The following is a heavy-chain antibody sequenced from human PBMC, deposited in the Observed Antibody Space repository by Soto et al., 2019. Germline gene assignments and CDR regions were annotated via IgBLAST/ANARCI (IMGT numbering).Heavy chain of an antibody. CDR2: IYHSGST. J-gene: IGHJ4*02. CDR1: GGSISSSNW. D-gene: IGHD2-2*01. CDR3: ASAPRVVPAATY. Sequence: SETLSLTCAVSGGSISSSNWWTWVRQPPGKGLEWIGEIYHSGSTNYNPSLKSRVTISVDTSKNQFSLKLSSVTAADTAVYYCASAPRVVPAATYWGQGTLVTVSS. V-gene: IGHV4-4*02.